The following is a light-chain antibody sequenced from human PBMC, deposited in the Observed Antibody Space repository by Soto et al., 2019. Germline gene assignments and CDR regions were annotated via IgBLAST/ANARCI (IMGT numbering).Light chain of an antibody. Sequence: QSALTQPASVSGSPGQSITISCTGTSSDVGGYNYVSWYQQHPGKAPKLMIYDVSNRPSGVSNRFSGSKSGTTASLTISGLQAEDEADYYCSSYTSSSTLLFGPGTKVTVL. CDR2: DVS. J-gene: IGLJ1*01. CDR1: SSDVGGYNY. CDR3: SSYTSSSTLL. V-gene: IGLV2-14*01.